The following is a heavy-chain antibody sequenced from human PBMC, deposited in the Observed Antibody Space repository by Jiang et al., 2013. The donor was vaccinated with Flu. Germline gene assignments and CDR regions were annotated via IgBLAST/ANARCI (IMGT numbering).Heavy chain of an antibody. J-gene: IGHJ3*02. Sequence: SVKGRFTISRDNAKNSLYLQMNSLRAEDTAVYYCAGGVLLDAFDIWGQGTMVTVSS. D-gene: IGHD3-3*01. CDR3: AGGVLLDAFDI. V-gene: IGHV3-11*06.